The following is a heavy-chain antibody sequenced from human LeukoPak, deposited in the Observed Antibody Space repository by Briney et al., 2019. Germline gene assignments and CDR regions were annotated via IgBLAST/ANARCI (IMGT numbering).Heavy chain of an antibody. CDR2: INHSGST. J-gene: IGHJ4*02. Sequence: PSETLSLTCAVYGGSLSGYYWSWIRQPPGKGLEWIGEINHSGSTNYNPSLKSRVTISVDTSKNQFSLKLSSVTAADTAVYYCARRQRYSRNEDYWGQGTLVTVSS. D-gene: IGHD6-13*01. V-gene: IGHV4-34*01. CDR3: ARRQRYSRNEDY. CDR1: GGSLSGYY.